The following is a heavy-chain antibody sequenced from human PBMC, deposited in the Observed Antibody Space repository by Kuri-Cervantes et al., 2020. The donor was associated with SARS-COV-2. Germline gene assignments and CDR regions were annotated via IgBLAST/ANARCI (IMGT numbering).Heavy chain of an antibody. V-gene: IGHV3-30*01. D-gene: IGHD2-2*01. J-gene: IGHJ6*04. CDR3: PRRFLSIGVVPAFPSYSYGMDV. CDR1: GFIFSSYA. Sequence: GESLKISCASSGFIFSSYAMQWVRQAPGKGLGWVAVKSYDGSNKYYADSVKGRFTISRDNSKTTLYLQMNSLRAEEPAVYYCPRRFLSIGVVPAFPSYSYGMDVWGKGTRVPSPQ. CDR2: KSYDGSNK.